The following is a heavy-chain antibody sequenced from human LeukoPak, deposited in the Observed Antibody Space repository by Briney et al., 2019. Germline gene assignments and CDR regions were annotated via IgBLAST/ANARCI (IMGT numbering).Heavy chain of an antibody. V-gene: IGHV3-21*01. CDR1: GFTFSSYS. D-gene: IGHD6-13*01. CDR3: ARGPAAGLNYFDY. CDR2: ISSSSSYI. Sequence: GGSLRLSCAASGFTFSSYSMNWVRQAPGKGLEWVSSISSSSSYIYYADSVKGRFTISRDNAKNSLYLQMNSLRAEDTAVYYCARGPAAGLNYFDYWGQGTLVTVSS. J-gene: IGHJ4*02.